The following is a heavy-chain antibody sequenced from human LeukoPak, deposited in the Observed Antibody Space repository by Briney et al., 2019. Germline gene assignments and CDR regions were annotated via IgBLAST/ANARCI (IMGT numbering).Heavy chain of an antibody. CDR2: INPNSGGT. CDR3: ARPRGFGSGSAHFDF. V-gene: IGHV1-2*02. CDR1: GYTFTGYY. J-gene: IGHJ4*02. D-gene: IGHD3-10*01. Sequence: ASVKVSCKASGYTFTGYYLHWVRQAPGQGLEWMGYINPNSGGTNYAQKFQGRVTMTGDTSISTAYMELSGLRSGDTAVYYCARPRGFGSGSAHFDFWGQGTLVTVSS.